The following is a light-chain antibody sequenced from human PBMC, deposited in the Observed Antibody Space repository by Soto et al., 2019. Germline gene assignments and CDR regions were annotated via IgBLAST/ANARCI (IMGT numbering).Light chain of an antibody. CDR1: SSDVGNYNY. CDR3: SSYAGFNTLI. Sequence: QSALTQPPSASGSPGQSVTISCTGTSSDVGNYNYVSWYQQHPGKVPKLLLYEVNKRPSGVPDRFYGSKSGSTASLTVSGLHAEDEADYYCSSYAGFNTLIFGGGTKLNVL. V-gene: IGLV2-8*01. J-gene: IGLJ2*01. CDR2: EVN.